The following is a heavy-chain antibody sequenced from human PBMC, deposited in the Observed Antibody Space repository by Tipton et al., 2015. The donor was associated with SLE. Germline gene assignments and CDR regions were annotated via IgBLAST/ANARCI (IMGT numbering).Heavy chain of an antibody. CDR3: ARDSVSTRWYFDL. D-gene: IGHD2-2*01. V-gene: IGHV3-21*01. J-gene: IGHJ2*01. CDR2: ISSSSSYI. Sequence: SLRLSCAASGFTFSSYSMNWVRQAPGKGLEWVSSISSSSSYIYYADSVKGRFTTSRDNAKNSLYLQMNSLRAEDTAVYYCARDSVSTRWYFDLWGRAPLVTVSS. CDR1: GFTFSSYS.